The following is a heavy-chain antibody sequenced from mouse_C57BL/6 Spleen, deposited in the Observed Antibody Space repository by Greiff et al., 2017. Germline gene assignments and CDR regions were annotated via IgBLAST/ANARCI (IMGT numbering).Heavy chain of an antibody. V-gene: IGHV1-80*01. J-gene: IGHJ3*01. D-gene: IGHD1-1*01. CDR2: IYPGAGDT. CDR1: GYAFSSYW. CDR3: EGEDYYGSSPFAD. Sequence: VQLQQSGAELVKPGASVKISCKASGYAFSSYWMNWVKQRPGKGLEWIGQIYPGAGDTNYNGKFKGKATLTADKSSSTAYMQLSSLTSEDSAVYFCEGEDYYGSSPFADWGQGTLVTVSA.